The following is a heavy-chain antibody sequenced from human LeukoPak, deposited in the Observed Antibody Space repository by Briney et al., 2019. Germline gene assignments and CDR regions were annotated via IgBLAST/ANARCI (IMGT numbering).Heavy chain of an antibody. Sequence: GGSPRLSCAASGFTFDDYAMHWVRQAPGKGLEWVSGISWNSGSIGYADSVKGRFTIYRDNAKNSLYLQMNSLRAEDTAVYYCAREGYSYGPFDYWGQGTLVTVSS. CDR3: AREGYSYGPFDY. V-gene: IGHV3-9*01. D-gene: IGHD5-18*01. CDR2: ISWNSGSI. CDR1: GFTFDDYA. J-gene: IGHJ4*02.